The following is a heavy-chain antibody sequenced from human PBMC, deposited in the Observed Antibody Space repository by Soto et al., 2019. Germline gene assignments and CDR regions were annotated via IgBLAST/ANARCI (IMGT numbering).Heavy chain of an antibody. CDR1: GYTFTSYA. J-gene: IGHJ4*02. Sequence: ASVKVSCTASGYTFTSYAMHWVRQAPGQRLEWMGWINAGNGNTKYSQKFQGRVTITRDTSASTAYMELSSLRSEDTAVYYCARGVKQQLVPPDYWGQGTLVTVSS. D-gene: IGHD6-13*01. CDR3: ARGVKQQLVPPDY. V-gene: IGHV1-3*01. CDR2: INAGNGNT.